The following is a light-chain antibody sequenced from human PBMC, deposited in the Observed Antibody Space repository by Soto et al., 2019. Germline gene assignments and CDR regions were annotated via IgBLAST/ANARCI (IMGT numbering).Light chain of an antibody. V-gene: IGKV1-5*03. CDR3: QHYNSYSEA. Sequence: DNQMTQSPSTLSASVVDRFTIAFRASRSFDLWLAWYQQKPGKAPKLLIYKASTLKSGVPSRFSGSGSGTEFTLTISSLQPDDFATYYCQHYNSYSEAFGQGTKVDTK. CDR1: RSFDLW. CDR2: KAS. J-gene: IGKJ1*01.